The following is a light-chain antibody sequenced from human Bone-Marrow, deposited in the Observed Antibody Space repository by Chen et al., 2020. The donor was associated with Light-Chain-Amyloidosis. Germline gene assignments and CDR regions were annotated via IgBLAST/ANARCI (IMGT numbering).Light chain of an antibody. Sequence: EIVLTQSPGTLSLSPGEGANLSCRASQTISSNYLTWYQQKFGQAPRLLIYGSSSRATGIPDRLTGRGSGPDFTLTINRLEPEDFAMYYCQQYRTSPLTFGGGTKVEIK. V-gene: IGKV3-20*01. CDR3: QQYRTSPLT. CDR1: QTISSNY. J-gene: IGKJ4*01. CDR2: GSS.